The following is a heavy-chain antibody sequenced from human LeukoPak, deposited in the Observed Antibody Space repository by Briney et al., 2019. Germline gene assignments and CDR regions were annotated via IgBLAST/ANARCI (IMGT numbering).Heavy chain of an antibody. Sequence: GGSLRLSCAASGFTFSSYAMSWVRQAPGKGLEWVSAISGSGGSTYYADSVKGRFTISRDNSKNTLYLQINSLRAEDTAVYYCANAGVYYDSSGYYFWGQGTLVTVSS. CDR1: GFTFSSYA. D-gene: IGHD3-22*01. V-gene: IGHV3-23*01. J-gene: IGHJ4*02. CDR3: ANAGVYYDSSGYYF. CDR2: ISGSGGST.